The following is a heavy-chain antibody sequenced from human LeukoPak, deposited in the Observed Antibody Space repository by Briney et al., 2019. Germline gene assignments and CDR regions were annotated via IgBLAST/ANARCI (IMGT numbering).Heavy chain of an antibody. CDR1: GYTFISYG. J-gene: IGHJ4*02. D-gene: IGHD3-10*01. V-gene: IGHV1-18*04. Sequence: ASVKVSCKASGYTFISYGISWVRQAPGQGLEWMGWISAYNGNTNYAQKLQGRVTMTTDTSTSTAYMELRSLRSDDTAVYYCARGRYYYGSGSYHDYWGQGTLVTVSS. CDR2: ISAYNGNT. CDR3: ARGRYYYGSGSYHDY.